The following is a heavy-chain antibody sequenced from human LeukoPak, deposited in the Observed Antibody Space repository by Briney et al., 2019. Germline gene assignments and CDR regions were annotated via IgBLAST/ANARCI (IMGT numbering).Heavy chain of an antibody. J-gene: IGHJ1*01. CDR2: IYYSGTT. D-gene: IGHD5-24*01. CDR3: ARGRWLQFSD. Sequence: SETLSLTCTVSGGSISISNTNYWGWLRQPPGKSLEWIGSIYYSGTTHYNPSLKSRVTISVDTSKNQFSLKLSSVTAADTAIYYCARGRWLQFSDWGPGTLVTVSS. V-gene: IGHV4-39*07. CDR1: GGSISISNTNY.